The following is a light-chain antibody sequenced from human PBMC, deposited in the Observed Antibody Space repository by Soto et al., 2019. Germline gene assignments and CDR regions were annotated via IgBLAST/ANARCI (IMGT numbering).Light chain of an antibody. Sequence: EIVLTQSPGTLSLSPGERATLSCRASQSVSSSYLAWYQQKPGQAPRLLIYGTSSRATAIPDRFSGSGSGTDFTLTISRLEPEDFSVYYCQQYGSSSWLFGQGTKVQIQ. CDR3: QQYGSSSWL. J-gene: IGKJ1*01. V-gene: IGKV3-20*01. CDR2: GTS. CDR1: QSVSSSY.